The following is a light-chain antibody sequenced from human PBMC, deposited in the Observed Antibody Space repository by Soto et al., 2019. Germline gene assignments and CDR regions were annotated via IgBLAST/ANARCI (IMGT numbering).Light chain of an antibody. Sequence: ELVLPQSQATLSWFPGYIFPLYGISSQYINTRLAWYQHRPVQAPRLIIYQTSIRAAGIPARFSASGSGTDFTLPIRRLEPEDFAIYYCQKSQYWPQINCGKGKRLAIK. V-gene: IGKV3-11*01. CDR3: QKSQYWPQIN. CDR1: QYINTR. CDR2: QTS. J-gene: IGKJ5*01.